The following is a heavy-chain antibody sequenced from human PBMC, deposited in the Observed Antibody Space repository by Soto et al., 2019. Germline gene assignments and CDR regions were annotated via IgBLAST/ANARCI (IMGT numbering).Heavy chain of an antibody. D-gene: IGHD3-22*01. CDR2: VHDSWGS. Sequence: SETLSLTCTVSGCSISSYYWSWIRQRPGKGLEWIGYVHDSWGSNYNPSLKSRVAISLDTSKNQFSLKLSSVTAADTAVYYCARDNGRENYYGSSDYLYYFDYWGQGTLVTVSS. V-gene: IGHV4-59*01. J-gene: IGHJ4*02. CDR1: GCSISSYY. CDR3: ARDNGRENYYGSSDYLYYFDY.